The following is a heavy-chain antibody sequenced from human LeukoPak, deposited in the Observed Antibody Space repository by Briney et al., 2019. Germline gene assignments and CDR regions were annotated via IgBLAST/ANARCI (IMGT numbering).Heavy chain of an antibody. CDR1: GFTFSSYA. D-gene: IGHD2-2*02. CDR2: ISGSGGST. J-gene: IGHJ3*02. V-gene: IGHV3-23*01. Sequence: GGSLRLSCAASGFTFSSYAMSWVRQAPGKGLEWVSAISGSGGSTYYADSVKGRFTISRDNSKNTLYLQMNSLRAEDTAVYYCARDHEYCSSTSCYRDAFDIWGQGTMVTVSS. CDR3: ARDHEYCSSTSCYRDAFDI.